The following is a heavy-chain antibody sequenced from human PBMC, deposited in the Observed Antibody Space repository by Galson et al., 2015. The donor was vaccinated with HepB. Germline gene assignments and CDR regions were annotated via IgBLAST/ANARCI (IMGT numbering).Heavy chain of an antibody. CDR2: ISYDGTNK. V-gene: IGHV3-30-3*01. D-gene: IGHD4-23*01. Sequence: SLRLSCAASGFTFSTYAMHWVRQAPGKGLECVAVISYDGTNKYYADSVKGRFTISRDNSKNTLYLQMNSLRGEDAAVYYCAREPAPAVVTGRPPQYYFDYWGQGALVTVSS. J-gene: IGHJ4*02. CDR3: AREPAPAVVTGRPPQYYFDY. CDR1: GFTFSTYA.